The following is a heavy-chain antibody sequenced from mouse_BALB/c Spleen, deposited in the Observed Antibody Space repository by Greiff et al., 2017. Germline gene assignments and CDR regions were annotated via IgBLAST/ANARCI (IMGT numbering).Heavy chain of an antibody. CDR3: ARGGSATGFAY. Sequence: VQLHQPGAELVKPGASVKLSCKASGYTFTSYWMHWVKQRPGQGLEWIGEINPSNGRTNYNEKFKSKATLTVDKSSSTAYMQLSSLTSEDSAVYYCARGGSATGFAYWGQGTLVTVSA. CDR1: GYTFTSYW. V-gene: IGHV1S81*02. J-gene: IGHJ3*01. D-gene: IGHD6-1*01. CDR2: INPSNGRT.